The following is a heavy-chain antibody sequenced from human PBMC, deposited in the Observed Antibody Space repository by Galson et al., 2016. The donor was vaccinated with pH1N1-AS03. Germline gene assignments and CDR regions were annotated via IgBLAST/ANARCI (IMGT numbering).Heavy chain of an antibody. CDR2: INRDGRTT. Sequence: SLRLSCAASGYSFSAYWMHWVRQVPRKGLVLVSRINRDGRTTNYADSVKGRFTISRDNAKNTLYLQMNSLRAEDTAVYYCGRDLGGEAGYWGQGTLVTVSS. D-gene: IGHD3-16*01. J-gene: IGHJ4*02. CDR1: GYSFSAYW. V-gene: IGHV3-74*01. CDR3: GRDLGGEAGY.